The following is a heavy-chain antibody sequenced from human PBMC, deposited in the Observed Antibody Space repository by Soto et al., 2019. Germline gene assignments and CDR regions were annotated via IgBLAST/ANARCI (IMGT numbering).Heavy chain of an antibody. J-gene: IGHJ5*02. CDR3: ARQEYNWNVGRWFDP. V-gene: IGHV4-30-4*01. D-gene: IGHD1-20*01. CDR2: IYYSGSA. CDR1: GGSISSGDYY. Sequence: SETLSLTCTVSGGSISSGDYYWSWIRQPPGKGLEWIGYIYYSGSAYYNPSLKSRVTISVDTSKNQFSLKLSSVTAADTAVYYCARQEYNWNVGRWFDPWGQGTPVTVSS.